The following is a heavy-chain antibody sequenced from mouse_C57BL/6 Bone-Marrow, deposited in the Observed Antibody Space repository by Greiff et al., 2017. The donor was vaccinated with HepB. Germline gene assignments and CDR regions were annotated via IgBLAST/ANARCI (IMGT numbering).Heavy chain of an antibody. CDR2: IYPGSGNT. V-gene: IGHV1-76*01. J-gene: IGHJ4*01. D-gene: IGHD2-3*01. CDR3: ARWLLRFAMDY. CDR1: GYTFTDYY. Sequence: QVHVKQSGAELVRPGASVKLSCKASGYTFTDYYINWVKQRPGQGLEWIARIYPGSGNTSYNEKFKGKATLTAEKSYSTAYMQLSSLTSEDSAVYFCARWLLRFAMDYWGQGTSVTVSS.